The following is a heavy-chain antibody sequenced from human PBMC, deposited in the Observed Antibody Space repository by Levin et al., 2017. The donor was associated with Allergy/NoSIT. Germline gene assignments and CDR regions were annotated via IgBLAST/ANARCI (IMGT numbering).Heavy chain of an antibody. V-gene: IGHV4-39*01. J-gene: IGHJ4*02. CDR3: ARRPESYYYDSSGYYFDY. CDR1: GGSISSSSYY. CDR2: IYYSGST. Sequence: PSQTLSLTCTVSGGSISSSSYYWGWIRQPPGKGLEWIGSIYYSGSTYYNPSLKSRVTISVDTSKNQFSLKLSSVTAADTAVYYCARRPESYYYDSSGYYFDYWGQGTLVTVSS. D-gene: IGHD3-22*01.